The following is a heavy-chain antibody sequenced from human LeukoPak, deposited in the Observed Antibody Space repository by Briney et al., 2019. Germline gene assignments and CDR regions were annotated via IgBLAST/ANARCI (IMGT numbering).Heavy chain of an antibody. J-gene: IGHJ3*02. V-gene: IGHV3-15*01. Sequence: GGSLRLSCAASGFTFSNAWMSWVRQAPGKGLEWVGRIKSKTDGGTTDYAAPVKGRFTISRDDSKNTLYLQMNSLKTEDTAVYYCTTDLFGRWELPSDAFDIWGQGTMVTVSS. CDR1: GFTFSNAW. CDR3: TTDLFGRWELPSDAFDI. D-gene: IGHD1-26*01. CDR2: IKSKTDGGTT.